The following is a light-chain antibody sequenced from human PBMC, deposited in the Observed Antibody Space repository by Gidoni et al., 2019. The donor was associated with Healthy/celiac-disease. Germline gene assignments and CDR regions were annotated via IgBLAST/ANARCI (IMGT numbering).Light chain of an antibody. V-gene: IGKV1-39*01. CDR1: QSISSY. Sequence: DIQITQSPSSLSASVGDRVTITCRASQSISSYLNWYQQKPGKAPKLLIYASSRLQSGVPSRCSGSGSGTDFTLTISSLQPEEFATYYCQQSYSTPYTFGRGTKLEIK. J-gene: IGKJ2*01. CDR3: QQSYSTPYT. CDR2: ASS.